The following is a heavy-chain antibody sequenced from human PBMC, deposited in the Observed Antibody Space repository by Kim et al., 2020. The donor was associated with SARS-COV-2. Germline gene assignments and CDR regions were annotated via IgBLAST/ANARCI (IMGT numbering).Heavy chain of an antibody. V-gene: IGHV1-18*04. Sequence: ASVKVSCKASGYTFTSYGISWVRQAPGQGLEWMGWISAYNGNTNYAQKLQGRVTMTTDTSTSTAYMELRSLRSDDTAVYYCARDRNQQWLVRPHFDYWGQGTLVTVSS. J-gene: IGHJ4*02. D-gene: IGHD6-19*01. CDR2: ISAYNGNT. CDR1: GYTFTSYG. CDR3: ARDRNQQWLVRPHFDY.